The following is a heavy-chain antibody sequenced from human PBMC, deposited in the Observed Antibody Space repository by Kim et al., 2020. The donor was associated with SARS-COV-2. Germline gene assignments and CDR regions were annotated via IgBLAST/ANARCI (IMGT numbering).Heavy chain of an antibody. CDR2: ISSSSSYI. Sequence: GGSLRLSCAASGFTFSSYSMNWVRQAPGKGLEWVSSISSSSSYIYYADSVKGRFTISRDNAKNSLYLQMNSLRAEDTAVYYCARRWGDTYAFDIWGQGTMVTVSS. CDR3: ARRWGDTYAFDI. D-gene: IGHD2-21*01. CDR1: GFTFSSYS. J-gene: IGHJ3*02. V-gene: IGHV3-21*04.